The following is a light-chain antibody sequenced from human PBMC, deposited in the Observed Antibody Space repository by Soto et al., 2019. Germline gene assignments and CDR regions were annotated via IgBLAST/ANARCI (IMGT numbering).Light chain of an antibody. CDR1: SGNRTYA. J-gene: IGLJ2*01. V-gene: IGLV4-69*01. Sequence: QLVLTQSPSASASLGASVNITCTLSSGNRTYAVAWHQQQPEKGTRYLMKINNDGSYDRGDGILYRFSGSSSGAERYITISSLQSEDEAGYYSQTRGSGVVFGGGTKLTVL. CDR2: INNDGSY. CDR3: QTRGSGVV.